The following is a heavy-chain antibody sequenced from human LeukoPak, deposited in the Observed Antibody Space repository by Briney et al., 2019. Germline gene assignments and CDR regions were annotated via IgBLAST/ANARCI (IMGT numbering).Heavy chain of an antibody. J-gene: IGHJ5*02. CDR2: INPNSGGT. V-gene: IGHV1-2*02. CDR3: ARDRAAAGTENWFDP. D-gene: IGHD6-13*01. CDR1: GYTFTGYY. Sequence: ASVKVSCKASGYTFTGYYMHWVRQAPGQGLEWMGWINPNSGGTNYAQKFQGRVTMTRDTSISTAYVELSRLRSDDTAVYYCARDRAAAGTENWFDPWGQGNLVTVSS.